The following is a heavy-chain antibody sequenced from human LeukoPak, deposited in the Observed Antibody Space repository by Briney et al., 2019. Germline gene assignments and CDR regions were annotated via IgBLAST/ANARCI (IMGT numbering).Heavy chain of an antibody. V-gene: IGHV3-7*03. CDR1: GFTFSTYW. CDR3: ATHSGWRFDY. CDR2: IKQDGSEK. Sequence: GGSLRLSCVASGFTFSTYWMSWVRQAPGKGLEWVANIKQDGSEKYYVDSVKGRFTISRDNAKNSLFLQMNNLRAEDTAVYYCATHSGWRFDYWGQGTLVTVSS. J-gene: IGHJ4*02. D-gene: IGHD6-19*01.